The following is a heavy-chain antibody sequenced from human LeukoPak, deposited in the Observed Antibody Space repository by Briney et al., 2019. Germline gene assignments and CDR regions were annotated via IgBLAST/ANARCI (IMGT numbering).Heavy chain of an antibody. CDR1: GFTFSSYS. V-gene: IGHV3-21*01. CDR2: ISSSSSYI. J-gene: IGHJ4*02. Sequence: GGSLRISCAASGFTFSSYSMTWVRQAPGKGLEWVSSISSSSSYIYYADSVKGRFTISRDNAKNSLYLQMNSLRAEDTAVYYCARALGIAVKIDYWGQGTLVTVSS. D-gene: IGHD6-19*01. CDR3: ARALGIAVKIDY.